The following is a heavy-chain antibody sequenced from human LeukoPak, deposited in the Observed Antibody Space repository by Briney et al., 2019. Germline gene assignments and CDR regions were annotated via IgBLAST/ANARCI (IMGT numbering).Heavy chain of an antibody. Sequence: GESLKISCKGSGYSFTSYWIGWVRQMPGKGLEWMGIIYPGDSDTRYSPSFQGQVTISADKSISTAYLQWSSLKASDTAMYYCARGRLSYDILTGYHYYYYGMDVWGQGTTVTVSS. V-gene: IGHV5-51*01. CDR1: GYSFTSYW. CDR3: ARGRLSYDILTGYHYYYYGMDV. J-gene: IGHJ6*02. CDR2: IYPGDSDT. D-gene: IGHD3-9*01.